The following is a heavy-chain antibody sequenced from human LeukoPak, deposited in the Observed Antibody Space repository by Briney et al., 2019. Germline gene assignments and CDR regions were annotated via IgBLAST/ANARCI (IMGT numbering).Heavy chain of an antibody. CDR3: AREGAVARLDYYYGMDV. CDR2: ISAYNGNT. CDR1: GYTFTGYY. D-gene: IGHD6-19*01. V-gene: IGHV1-18*04. Sequence: SVKVSCKASGYTFTGYYMHWVRQAPGQGLEWMGWISAYNGNTNYAQKLQGRVTMTTDTSTSTAYLDLRSLRSDDTAVYYCAREGAVARLDYYYGMDVWGQGTTVTVSS. J-gene: IGHJ6*02.